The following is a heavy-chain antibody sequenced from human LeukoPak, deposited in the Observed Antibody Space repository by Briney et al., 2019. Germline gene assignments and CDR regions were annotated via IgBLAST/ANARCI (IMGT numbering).Heavy chain of an antibody. D-gene: IGHD3-10*01. V-gene: IGHV3-48*04. Sequence: GGSLRLSCAASGFTFRTYSMSWVRQAPGKGLEWVSFIVNSGSTIFYADSVKGRFTISRDNAKNSLYLQMNSLRAEDTAVYYCATFEERSDYIDYWGQGTLVTVSS. CDR2: IVNSGSTI. CDR1: GFTFRTYS. CDR3: ATFEERSDYIDY. J-gene: IGHJ4*02.